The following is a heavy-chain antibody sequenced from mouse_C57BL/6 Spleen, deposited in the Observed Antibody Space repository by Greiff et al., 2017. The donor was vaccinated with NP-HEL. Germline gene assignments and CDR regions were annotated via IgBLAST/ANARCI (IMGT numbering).Heavy chain of an antibody. V-gene: IGHV5-17*01. CDR3: ARDGSSDWYFDV. Sequence: EVKLVESGGGLVKPGGSLKLSCAASGFTFSDYGMHWVRQAPEKGLEWVAYISSGSSTIYYADTVKGRFTISRDNAKNTLFLQMTRLRSEDTAMYYWARDGSSDWYFDVWGTGTTVTVSS. D-gene: IGHD1-1*01. CDR2: ISSGSSTI. J-gene: IGHJ1*03. CDR1: GFTFSDYG.